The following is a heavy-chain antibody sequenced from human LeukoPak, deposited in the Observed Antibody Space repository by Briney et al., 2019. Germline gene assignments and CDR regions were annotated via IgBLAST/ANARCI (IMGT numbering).Heavy chain of an antibody. CDR3: AKSSGDYEGYFDY. CDR2: INHSGST. D-gene: IGHD4-17*01. CDR1: GYSISSSNW. J-gene: IGHJ4*02. V-gene: IGHV4-4*02. Sequence: SETLSLTCAVSGYSISSSNWWGWIRQPPGKGLEWIGEINHSGSTNYNPSLKSRVTISVDTSKNQFSLKLSSVTAADTALYYCAKSSGDYEGYFDYWGQGTLVTVSS.